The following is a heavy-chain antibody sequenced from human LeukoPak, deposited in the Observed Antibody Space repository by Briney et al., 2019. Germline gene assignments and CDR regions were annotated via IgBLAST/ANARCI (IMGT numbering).Heavy chain of an antibody. J-gene: IGHJ3*02. CDR1: GGSISSYY. V-gene: IGHV4-59*01. D-gene: IGHD3-3*01. Sequence: PSETLSLTCTVSGGSISSYYWSWIRQPPGKGLEWIGYIYYSGSTNYNPSLKSRVTISVDTSKNQFSLKLSSVTAADTAVYYCARVVEGAFDIWGQGTMVIVSS. CDR3: ARVVEGAFDI. CDR2: IYYSGST.